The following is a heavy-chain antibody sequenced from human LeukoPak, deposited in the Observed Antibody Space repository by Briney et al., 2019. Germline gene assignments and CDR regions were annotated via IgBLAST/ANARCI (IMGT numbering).Heavy chain of an antibody. V-gene: IGHV3-7*01. CDR1: ACNCSNYC. J-gene: IGHJ4*02. CDR3: ARDRDDGGFEY. Sequence: GGSLMQICSAAACNCSNYCLSGVRQHPAREREWVANVKEDGRVKQYTDSMKGRFTISRDNAKNSLYLQMNSLRVEDTAVYYCARDRDDGGFEYWGQGTLVTVSS. CDR2: VKEDGRVK. D-gene: IGHD4-23*01.